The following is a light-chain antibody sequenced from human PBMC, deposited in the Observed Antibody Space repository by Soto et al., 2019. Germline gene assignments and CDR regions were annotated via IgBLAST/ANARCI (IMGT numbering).Light chain of an antibody. Sequence: ALTQPASVSGSPGQSFTIPCTGSSSDVGAYHSVSWYQQHPGKAPKLIIFDVSNRPSGVSNRFSGSKSGNTASLTISGLQAEDEADYYCSSFTDTGTVMFGGGTQLTVL. CDR1: SSDVGAYHS. J-gene: IGLJ3*02. CDR3: SSFTDTGTVM. V-gene: IGLV2-14*03. CDR2: DVS.